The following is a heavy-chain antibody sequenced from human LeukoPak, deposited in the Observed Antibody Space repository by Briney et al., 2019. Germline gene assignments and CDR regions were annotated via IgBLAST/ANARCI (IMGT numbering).Heavy chain of an antibody. V-gene: IGHV3-23*01. CDR3: AKAGRSYYDFWTGYSDFDS. CDR1: GFTFSSYA. J-gene: IGHJ4*02. CDR2: ISVSGSNT. Sequence: PGGSLRLSCAASGFTFSSYAMSWVRQAPGKGLEWVSGISVSGSNTYYADSVKGRFTISRDNSNNTLYLQMNSLRAEDTAVYYCAKAGRSYYDFWTGYSDFDSWGQGTLVTVSS. D-gene: IGHD3-3*01.